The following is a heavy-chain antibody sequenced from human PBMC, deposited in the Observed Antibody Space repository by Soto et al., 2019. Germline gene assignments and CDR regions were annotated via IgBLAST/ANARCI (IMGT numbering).Heavy chain of an antibody. CDR2: ISAYNGKT. D-gene: IGHD2-2*01. J-gene: IGHJ6*04. CDR3: ARVPIGVVPGSKPLDV. Sequence: ASVKVSCKASGDTFTSYGISWVRQAPGQGLEWMGWISAYNGKTNYAQKSQGRVTMTTDTSTRTAYMELRSLRSDDTAVYYCARVPIGVVPGSKPLDVWGKGTTVSVSS. V-gene: IGHV1-18*01. CDR1: GDTFTSYG.